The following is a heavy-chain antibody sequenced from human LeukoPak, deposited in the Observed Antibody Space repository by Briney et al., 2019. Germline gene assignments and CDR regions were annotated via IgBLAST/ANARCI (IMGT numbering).Heavy chain of an antibody. CDR1: GFTFSSYN. CDR2: ISSSSSYI. V-gene: IGHV3-21*01. J-gene: IGHJ6*02. Sequence: PGGSLRLSCAASGFTFSSYNMNWVRQAPGKGLEWVSCISSSSSYIYYADSVKGRLTISRDNTKNSVYLQMNSLRDEDTGVYYCAREVLRYFDWLFDGMDVWGQGTTVTVSS. D-gene: IGHD3-9*01. CDR3: AREVLRYFDWLFDGMDV.